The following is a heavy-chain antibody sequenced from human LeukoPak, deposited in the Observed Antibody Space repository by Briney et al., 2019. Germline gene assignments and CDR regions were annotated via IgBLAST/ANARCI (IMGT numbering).Heavy chain of an antibody. D-gene: IGHD3-16*02. CDR1: GYTFTGYY. V-gene: IGHV1-2*06. Sequence: ASVKVSCKASGYTFTGYYMRWVRQAPGQGLEWMGRINPNSGGTNYAQKFQGRVTMTRDTSISTAYMELSRLRSDDTAVYYCARDFVYDYVWGSYRYNYFDYWGQGTLVTVSS. J-gene: IGHJ4*02. CDR2: INPNSGGT. CDR3: ARDFVYDYVWGSYRYNYFDY.